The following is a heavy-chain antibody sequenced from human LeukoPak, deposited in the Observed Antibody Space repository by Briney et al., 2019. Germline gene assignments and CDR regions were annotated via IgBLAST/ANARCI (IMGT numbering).Heavy chain of an antibody. V-gene: IGHV3-23*01. CDR3: ANNLIQQQQD. CDR2: ISNSGGST. J-gene: IGHJ4*02. D-gene: IGHD5-18*01. CDR1: GFTFSSYG. Sequence: GGTLRLSCAASGFTFSSYGMSWVRQAPGKGLEWVSAISNSGGSTYYADSVKGRFTISRDNSKNTLYLQMNSLRAEDTAVYYCANNLIQQQQDWGQGTLVTVSS.